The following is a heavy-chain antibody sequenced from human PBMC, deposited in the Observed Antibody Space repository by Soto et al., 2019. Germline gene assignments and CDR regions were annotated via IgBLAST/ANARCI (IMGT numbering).Heavy chain of an antibody. CDR1: GGSISSGDYY. CDR3: AREGKGDGYNHFDY. J-gene: IGHJ4*02. D-gene: IGHD5-12*01. Sequence: LSLTCTVSGGSISSGDYYWSWIRQPPGKGLEWIGYIYYSGSTYYNPSLKSRVTISVDTSKNQFSLKLSSVTAADTAVYYCAREGKGDGYNHFDYWGQGTLVTVSS. CDR2: IYYSGST. V-gene: IGHV4-30-4*01.